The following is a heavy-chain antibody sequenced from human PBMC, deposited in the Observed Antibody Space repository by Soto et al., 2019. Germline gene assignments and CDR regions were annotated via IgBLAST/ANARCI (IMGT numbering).Heavy chain of an antibody. CDR1: GFTFSSYG. Sequence: SGGSLRLSCAASGFTFSSYGMHWVRQAPGKGLEWVAVISNDGSNKYYEDSVKGRFTISRDNSKNTLYLQMNSLRAEDTAVYYCARDRIPTGMDVWGQGTTVTVSS. CDR3: ARDRIPTGMDV. J-gene: IGHJ6*02. CDR2: ISNDGSNK. V-gene: IGHV3-30*03.